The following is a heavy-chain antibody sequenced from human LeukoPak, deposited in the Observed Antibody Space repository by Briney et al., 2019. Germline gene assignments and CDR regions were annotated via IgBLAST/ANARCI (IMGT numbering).Heavy chain of an antibody. D-gene: IGHD6-13*01. Sequence: GGSLRLSCAASGFTFSSYAMHWVRQAPGKGLVWVSRINNDGTSINYADSVKGRFTISRDNAKNTLFLQMNSLRAEDTAVYYCARVSAAGTAFDIWGQGTMVTVSS. CDR3: ARVSAAGTAFDI. CDR1: GFTFSSYA. J-gene: IGHJ3*02. V-gene: IGHV3-74*01. CDR2: INNDGTSI.